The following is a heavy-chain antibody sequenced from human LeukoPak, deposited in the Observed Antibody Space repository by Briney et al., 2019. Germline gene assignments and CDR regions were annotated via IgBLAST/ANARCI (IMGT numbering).Heavy chain of an antibody. Sequence: PGGSLTLSCTPSGLPLSIYNMKGVPGSPERGGVCVSRIHGDGISTTYADSVKGRFTISRDNAKNTLHLQMNSLRAEDTAVYFCASGELDSLYYFDYWGQGTLVTVSS. D-gene: IGHD1-1*01. V-gene: IGHV3-74*01. CDR3: ASGELDSLYYFDY. J-gene: IGHJ4*02. CDR2: IHGDGIST. CDR1: GLPLSIYN.